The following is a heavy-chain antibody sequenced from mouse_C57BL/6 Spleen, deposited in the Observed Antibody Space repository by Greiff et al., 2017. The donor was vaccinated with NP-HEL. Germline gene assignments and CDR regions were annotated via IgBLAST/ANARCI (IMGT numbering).Heavy chain of an antibody. J-gene: IGHJ2*01. CDR1: GYTFTSYW. CDR3: ARWAAGSHYFDY. V-gene: IGHV1-69*01. CDR2: IDPSDSYT. Sequence: QVQLQQSGAELVMPGASVKLSCKASGYTFTSYWMHWVKQRPGQGLEWIGEIDPSDSYTNYNQKFKGKSTLTVDKSSSTAYMQLSSLTSEDSAVYYCARWAAGSHYFDYWGQGTTLTVSS. D-gene: IGHD6-1*01.